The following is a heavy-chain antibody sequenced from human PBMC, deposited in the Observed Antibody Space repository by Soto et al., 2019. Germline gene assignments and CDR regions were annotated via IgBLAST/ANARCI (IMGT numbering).Heavy chain of an antibody. CDR1: GGSISGGVYY. Sequence: QVQLQESGPGLVKPSQTLSLTCTVSGGSISGGVYYWSWIRQPPGKGLEWIGYIFDSGSTYYNPSLKSRVTISVDTSKNQFSLRLSSVTAADTAVYYCPREIIPLTTDWYFDLWGRGTLVTVSS. D-gene: IGHD4-17*01. CDR3: PREIIPLTTDWYFDL. J-gene: IGHJ2*01. CDR2: IFDSGST. V-gene: IGHV4-30-4*01.